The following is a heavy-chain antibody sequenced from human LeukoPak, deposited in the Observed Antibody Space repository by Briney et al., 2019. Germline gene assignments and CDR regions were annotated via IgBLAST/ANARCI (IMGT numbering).Heavy chain of an antibody. CDR3: ARALYSSGWYDHYGMDV. J-gene: IGHJ6*02. V-gene: IGHV3-23*01. D-gene: IGHD6-19*01. CDR1: GFTFANYP. Sequence: GGSLRLSCAASGFTFANYPMSWVRQAPGKGREWVSAISGSGGTTHYADSVRGRFTISRDNSNNAVHLQMNSLRAEDTAVYYCARALYSSGWYDHYGMDVWGQGTTVTVSS. CDR2: ISGSGGTT.